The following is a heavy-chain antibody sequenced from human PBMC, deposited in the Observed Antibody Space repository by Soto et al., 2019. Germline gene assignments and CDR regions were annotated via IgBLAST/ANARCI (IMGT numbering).Heavy chain of an antibody. Sequence: QVRLVQSGAEVKKPGASVKVSCKASGYTFTSYGISWVRQAPGQGLEWMGWISAYNGNTNYAQKLQGRVTMTTDTATSTAYMELRSLRSDDTAVYYCARDSSDILTGYLFDYWGQGTLVTVSS. CDR1: GYTFTSYG. J-gene: IGHJ4*02. CDR2: ISAYNGNT. D-gene: IGHD3-9*01. V-gene: IGHV1-18*01. CDR3: ARDSSDILTGYLFDY.